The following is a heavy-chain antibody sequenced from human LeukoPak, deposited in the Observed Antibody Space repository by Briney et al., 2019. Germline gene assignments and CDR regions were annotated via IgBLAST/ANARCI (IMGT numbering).Heavy chain of an antibody. D-gene: IGHD1-26*01. CDR2: INHSGST. CDR3: ASGSYSGTNWFDP. V-gene: IGHV4-34*01. CDR1: GGSISGYY. Sequence: SETLSLTCTVSGGSISGYYWSWIRQPPGKGLEWIGEINHSGSTNYNPSLKSRVTISVDTSKNQFSLKLSSVTAADTAVYYCASGSYSGTNWFDPWGQGTLVTVSS. J-gene: IGHJ5*02.